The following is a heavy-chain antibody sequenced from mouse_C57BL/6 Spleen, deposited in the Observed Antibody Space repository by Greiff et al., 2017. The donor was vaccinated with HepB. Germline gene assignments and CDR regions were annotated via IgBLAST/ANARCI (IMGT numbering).Heavy chain of an antibody. D-gene: IGHD1-1*01. CDR3: ASRVDYYGSSYRYWYFDV. CDR2: IYPGDGDT. V-gene: IGHV1-80*01. CDR1: GYAFSSYW. Sequence: VQLQQSGAELVKPGASVKISCKASGYAFSSYWMNWVKQRPGKGLEWIGQIYPGDGDTNYNGKFKGKATLTADKSSSTAYMQLSSLTSEDSAGYFCASRVDYYGSSYRYWYFDVWGTGTTVTVSS. J-gene: IGHJ1*03.